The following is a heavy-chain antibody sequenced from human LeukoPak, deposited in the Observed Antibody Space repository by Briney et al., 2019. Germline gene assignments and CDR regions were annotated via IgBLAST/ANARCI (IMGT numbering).Heavy chain of an antibody. V-gene: IGHV3-21*01. J-gene: IGHJ4*02. D-gene: IGHD3-22*01. CDR3: VRLRRNSDTSGYYYYYDF. CDR1: GYTFSSFS. Sequence: PGGSLRLSCAASGYTFSSFSINWVRQAPGKGLEWVSSISVRSNYIYYADSVRGRFSISRDDARDSLYLQMNSLRAEDTAVYYCVRLRRNSDTSGYYYYYDFWGQGTLATVSS. CDR2: ISVRSNYI.